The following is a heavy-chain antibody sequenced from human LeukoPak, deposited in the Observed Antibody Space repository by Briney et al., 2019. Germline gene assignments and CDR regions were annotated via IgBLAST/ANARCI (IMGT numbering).Heavy chain of an antibody. J-gene: IGHJ4*02. D-gene: IGHD2-15*01. CDR3: AKFPINRIVVVVAATLYYFDY. CDR1: GFTFSSYA. Sequence: GGSLRLSCAASGFTFSSYAMSWVRQAPGKGLEWVSAISGSGGSTYYADSVKGRFTISRDNSKNTLYLQMNSLRAEDTAVYYCAKFPINRIVVVVAATLYYFDYWGQGTLVTVSS. V-gene: IGHV3-23*01. CDR2: ISGSGGST.